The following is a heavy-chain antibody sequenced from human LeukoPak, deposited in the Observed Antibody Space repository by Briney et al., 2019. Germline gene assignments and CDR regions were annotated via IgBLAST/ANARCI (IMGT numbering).Heavy chain of an antibody. J-gene: IGHJ3*02. D-gene: IGHD3-22*01. Sequence: PGGSLRLSCAASGFTFSSYAMHWVRQAPGKGLEWVAVISYDGSNKYYADSVKGRFTISRDNSKNTLYLQMNSLRAEDTAVYYCAIPPYDSSPEDAFDTWGQGTMVTVSS. CDR3: AIPPYDSSPEDAFDT. V-gene: IGHV3-30-3*01. CDR1: GFTFSSYA. CDR2: ISYDGSNK.